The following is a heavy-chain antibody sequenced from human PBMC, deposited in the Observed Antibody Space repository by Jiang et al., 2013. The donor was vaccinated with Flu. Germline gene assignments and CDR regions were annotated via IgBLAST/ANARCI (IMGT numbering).Heavy chain of an antibody. V-gene: IGHV3-33*01. CDR1: FSSYG. CDR3: ARDSADYYDSSGYYSGFDY. D-gene: IGHD3-22*01. Sequence: FSSYGMHWVRQAPGKGLEWVAVIWYDGSNKYYADSVKGRFTISRDNSKNTLYLQMNSLRAEDTAVYYCARDSADYYDSSGYYSGFDYWGQGTLVTVSS. J-gene: IGHJ4*02. CDR2: IWYDGSNK.